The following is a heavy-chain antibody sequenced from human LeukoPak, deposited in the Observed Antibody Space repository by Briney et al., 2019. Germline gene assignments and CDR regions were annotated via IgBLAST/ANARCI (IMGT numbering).Heavy chain of an antibody. CDR1: GYSFRSYG. D-gene: IGHD3-10*01. CDR3: ARDGSGTWNDY. CDR2: INAYNGDT. Sequence: GASVKVSCKASGYSFRSYGFSWVRQAPGQGLEWMVWINAYNGDTNYAQKLRARVTVTTDTSTSTAYMELRSLRSDDTAVYYCARDGSGTWNDYWGQGTLVTVSS. J-gene: IGHJ4*02. V-gene: IGHV1-18*01.